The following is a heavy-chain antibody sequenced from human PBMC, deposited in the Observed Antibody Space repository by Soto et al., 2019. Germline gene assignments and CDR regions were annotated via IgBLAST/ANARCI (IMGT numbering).Heavy chain of an antibody. Sequence: GRSLRLSCVASGFTFSRHGLSWVRQAPGKGLEWVSTINPSGDSTFYADSVKGRFTISRDNSKNTVYLQMNSLSVGDTAVYLCAKVDVSTAGSFDYWGQGALVTVSS. CDR3: AKVDVSTAGSFDY. D-gene: IGHD6-13*01. V-gene: IGHV3-23*01. CDR1: GFTFSRHG. CDR2: INPSGDST. J-gene: IGHJ4*02.